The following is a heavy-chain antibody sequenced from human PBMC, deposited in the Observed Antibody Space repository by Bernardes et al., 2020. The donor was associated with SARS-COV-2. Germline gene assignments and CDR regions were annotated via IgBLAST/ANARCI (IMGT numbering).Heavy chain of an antibody. V-gene: IGHV4-31*03. CDR3: ARAPRITIFGVVTAFDY. CDR1: GGSISSGGYY. Sequence: LSLTCTVSGGSISSGGYYWSWIRQHPGKGLEWIGYIYYSGSTYYNPSLKSRVTISVDTSKNQFSLKLSSVTAADTAVYYCARAPRITIFGVVTAFDYWGQGTLVTVSS. CDR2: IYYSGST. J-gene: IGHJ4*02. D-gene: IGHD3-3*01.